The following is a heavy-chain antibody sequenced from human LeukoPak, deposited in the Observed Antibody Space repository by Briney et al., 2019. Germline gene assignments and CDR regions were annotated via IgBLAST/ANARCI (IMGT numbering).Heavy chain of an antibody. CDR1: GGSISSGSYS. D-gene: IGHD3-10*01. V-gene: IGHV4-61*02. CDR2: IYPSGST. Sequence: SETLSLTCTVSGGSISSGSYSWSWIRQPAGKGLEWIGRIYPSGSTNYNPSLKSRVTISVDTSKNQSSLKLSSVTAADTPVYYCARGFAERYYYYYYMDVWGKGTTVTVSS. J-gene: IGHJ6*03. CDR3: ARGFAERYYYYYYMDV.